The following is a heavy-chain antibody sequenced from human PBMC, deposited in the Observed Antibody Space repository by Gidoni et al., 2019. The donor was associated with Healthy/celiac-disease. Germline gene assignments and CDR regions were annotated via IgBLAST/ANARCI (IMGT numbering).Heavy chain of an antibody. D-gene: IGHD2-2*01. CDR1: GGSFSGYY. J-gene: IGHJ4*02. CDR3: ARGVVVPAAMIDY. V-gene: IGHV4-34*01. CDR2: INHRGST. Sequence: QVQLQQWGAGLLKPSETLSLTCAVYGGSFSGYYWSWIRQPPGKGLEWIGEINHRGSTNYNPSLKSRVTISVDTSKNQFSLKLSSVTAADTAVYYCARGVVVPAAMIDYWGQGTLVTVSS.